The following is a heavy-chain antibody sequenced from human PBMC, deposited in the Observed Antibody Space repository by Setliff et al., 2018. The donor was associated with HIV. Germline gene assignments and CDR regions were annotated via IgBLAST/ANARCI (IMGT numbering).Heavy chain of an antibody. CDR2: ISSSSSYI. J-gene: IGHJ3*02. CDR1: GFTFSSYS. V-gene: IGHV3-21*01. D-gene: IGHD1-26*01. CDR3: ARVFSVGATRVSAFDI. Sequence: GGSLRLSCAASGFTFSSYSMNWVRQAPGKGLEWVSSISSSSSYIYYADSVKGRFTISRDNAKNSLYLQMYSLRAEDTAVYYCARVFSVGATRVSAFDIWGQGTMVTVSS.